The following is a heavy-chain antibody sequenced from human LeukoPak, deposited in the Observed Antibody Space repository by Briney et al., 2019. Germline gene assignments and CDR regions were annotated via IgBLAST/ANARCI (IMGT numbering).Heavy chain of an antibody. D-gene: IGHD3-10*01. CDR1: GFTFSSYG. J-gene: IGHJ4*02. CDR3: AKDKYGSGTYDGRYCDY. Sequence: GGSLRLSCAASGFTFSSYGMHWVRQAPGKGLEWVAVISYDGSNKYYADSVKGRFTISRDNSKKTLFLQMNSLRAEDTAVYYCAKDKYGSGTYDGRYCDYWGQGTLVTVSS. V-gene: IGHV3-30*18. CDR2: ISYDGSNK.